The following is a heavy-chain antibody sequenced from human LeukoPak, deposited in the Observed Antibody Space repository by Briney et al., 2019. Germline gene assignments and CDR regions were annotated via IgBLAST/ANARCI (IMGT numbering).Heavy chain of an antibody. CDR1: GGSISSSSYY. CDR3: ARRGGDYYGSGSYGEN. J-gene: IGHJ4*02. CDR2: IYYSGST. Sequence: ETLSLTCTASGGSISSSSYYWGWIRQPPGKGLEWIGSIYYSGSTYYNPSLKSRVTISVDTSKNQFSLKLSSVTAADTAVYYCARRGGDYYGSGSYGENWGQGTLVTVSS. V-gene: IGHV4-39*01. D-gene: IGHD3-10*01.